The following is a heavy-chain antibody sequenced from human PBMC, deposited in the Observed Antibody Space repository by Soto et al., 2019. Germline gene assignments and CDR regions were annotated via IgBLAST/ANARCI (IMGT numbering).Heavy chain of an antibody. Sequence: EVQLVESGGGLVQPGASLRLACAASGFTFSAFWMTWLRQAPGKGLEWVANIKRDGTVTHYGDSVEGRCTLSRDNAQYSLFLQLNSLRPEDTAMYYCARDLSPPGEFFYDAFDVWGQGHSSQSLQ. CDR1: GFTFSAFW. D-gene: IGHD2-21*01. V-gene: IGHV3-7*04. J-gene: IGHJ3*01. CDR2: IKRDGTVT. CDR3: ARDLSPPGEFFYDAFDV.